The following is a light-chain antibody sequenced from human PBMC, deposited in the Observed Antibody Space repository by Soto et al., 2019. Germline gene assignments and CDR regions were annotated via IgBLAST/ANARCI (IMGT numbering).Light chain of an antibody. V-gene: IGLV2-14*01. CDR3: SSYTSTRTPWV. Sequence: QSALTQPASVSGSPGQSITISCTGTISDIGAYNYVSWYQHHPGKAPKLMIYEVRKRPSGVSNRFSGSKSGNTASLTISGLQPEAEDEYFCSSYTSTRTPWVFGGGTKLTVL. CDR2: EVR. J-gene: IGLJ3*02. CDR1: ISDIGAYNY.